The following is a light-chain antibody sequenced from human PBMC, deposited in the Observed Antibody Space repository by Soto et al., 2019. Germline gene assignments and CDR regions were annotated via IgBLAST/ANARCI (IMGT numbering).Light chain of an antibody. Sequence: QSVLTQSPSASGTPGQRVTISCSGSSSNIGSNTVNWYQQFPGTAPKLLIYSNNQRPSAVPDRFSGSKSGTSASLVISGLQSDDEADYFCAAWDDRLDGWVFGGGTKLTVL. V-gene: IGLV1-44*01. J-gene: IGLJ3*02. CDR2: SNN. CDR1: SSNIGSNT. CDR3: AAWDDRLDGWV.